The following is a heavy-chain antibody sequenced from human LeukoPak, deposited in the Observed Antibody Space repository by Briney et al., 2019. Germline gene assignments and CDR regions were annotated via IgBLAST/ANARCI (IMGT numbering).Heavy chain of an antibody. CDR1: GFTFSSYW. V-gene: IGHV3-7*01. CDR2: IKQDGSEK. J-gene: IGHJ3*02. CDR3: ASPRDYFRSQDAFDI. Sequence: GGSLRLSCAASGFTFSSYWMSWVRQAPGKGLEWVANIKQDGSEKYYVDSVKGRFTISRDNAKNSLYLQMNSLRAEDTAVYYCASPRDYFRSQDAFDIWGQGTMVTVSS. D-gene: IGHD3-9*01.